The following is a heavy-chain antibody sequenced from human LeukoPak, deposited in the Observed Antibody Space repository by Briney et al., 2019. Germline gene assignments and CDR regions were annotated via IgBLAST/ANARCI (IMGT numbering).Heavy chain of an antibody. Sequence: GGSLRLSCAASGFSVSSYYMNWVRQAPGKGLQWVSILHSDGATYYADSVKGRFTISRDNSRSTLYLQMNSLRAEDTAVYFCARVAYYRVTADQITDAFDVWGHGTVVTVSS. CDR3: ARVAYYRVTADQITDAFDV. J-gene: IGHJ3*01. CDR2: LHSDGAT. V-gene: IGHV3-66*01. D-gene: IGHD2-21*02. CDR1: GFSVSSYY.